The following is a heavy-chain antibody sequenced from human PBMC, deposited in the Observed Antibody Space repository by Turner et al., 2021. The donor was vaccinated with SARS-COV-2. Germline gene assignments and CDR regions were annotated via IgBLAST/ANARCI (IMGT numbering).Heavy chain of an antibody. CDR3: ATSTVAGTELNYYGMDV. V-gene: IGHV4-39*01. CDR1: GGSISSSSYY. Sequence: QLQLQESGPGLVKPSETLSLTCTVSGGSISSSSYYWGWIRQTPGKGLEWIGSIYYSGSTYYNPSLKSRVTISVETSKNQFSLKLSSVTAADTAVYYCATSTVAGTELNYYGMDVWGQGTTVTVS. J-gene: IGHJ6*02. D-gene: IGHD6-13*01. CDR2: IYYSGST.